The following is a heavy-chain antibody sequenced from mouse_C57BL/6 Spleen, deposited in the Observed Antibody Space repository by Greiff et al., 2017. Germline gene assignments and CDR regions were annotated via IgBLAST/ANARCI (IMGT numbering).Heavy chain of an antibody. CDR1: GFNIKDDY. J-gene: IGHJ2*01. CDR3: TTGGGSGYGD. V-gene: IGHV14-4*01. Sequence: VQLQQSGAELVRPGASVKLSCTASGFNIKDDYMHWVKQRPEQGLEWIGWIDPENGDTEYASKFQGKATITADTSSNTAYLQLSSLTSEDTAVYYCTTGGGSGYGDWGKGTTLTAAS. CDR2: IDPENGDT. D-gene: IGHD3-2*02.